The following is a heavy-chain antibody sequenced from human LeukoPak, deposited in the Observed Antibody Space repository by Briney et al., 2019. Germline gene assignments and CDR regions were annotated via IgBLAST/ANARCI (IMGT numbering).Heavy chain of an antibody. Sequence: PGGSLRLSCAASRLILSNFGMHWFRQAPGKGLEWVAFILYDGNNKDYADSVKGRFTISRDNSKNTLYLQMNSLRADDTAVYYCANQKYSGSYGADYWGQGTLVTVSS. CDR2: ILYDGNNK. J-gene: IGHJ4*02. V-gene: IGHV3-30*02. D-gene: IGHD1-26*01. CDR1: RLILSNFG. CDR3: ANQKYSGSYGADY.